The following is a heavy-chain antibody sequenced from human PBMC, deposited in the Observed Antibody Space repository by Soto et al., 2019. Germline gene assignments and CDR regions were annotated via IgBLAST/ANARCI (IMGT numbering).Heavy chain of an antibody. CDR3: AREYNTDLTRGAYYYGMDV. CDR1: GFTFSSYV. D-gene: IGHD1-20*01. CDR2: ISYDGSNK. Sequence: GGSLRLSCAASGFTFSSYVMHWVRQAPGKGLEWVAVISYDGSNKYYADSVKGRFTISRDNSKNTLYLQMNSLRAEDTAVYYCAREYNTDLTRGAYYYGMDVWGQGTTVTVSS. V-gene: IGHV3-30-3*01. J-gene: IGHJ6*02.